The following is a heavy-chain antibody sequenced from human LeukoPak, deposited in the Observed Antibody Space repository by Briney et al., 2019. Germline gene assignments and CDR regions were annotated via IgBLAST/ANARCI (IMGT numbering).Heavy chain of an antibody. J-gene: IGHJ6*02. D-gene: IGHD6-13*01. V-gene: IGHV3-23*01. Sequence: GGSLRLSCAASGFTFSSYAMSWVRQAPGKGLEWVSAISGSGGSTYYADSVKGRFTISRDNAKNSLYLQMNSLRAEDTAVYYCARDPGYSSSYGWYGMDVWGQGTTVTVSS. CDR3: ARDPGYSSSYGWYGMDV. CDR1: GFTFSSYA. CDR2: ISGSGGST.